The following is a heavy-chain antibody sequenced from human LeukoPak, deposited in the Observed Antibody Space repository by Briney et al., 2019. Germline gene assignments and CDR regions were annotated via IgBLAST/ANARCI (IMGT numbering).Heavy chain of an antibody. Sequence: GGSLRLSCAASGFTFSSYSMNWVRQAPGKGLEWVSSISSSSSYIYYADSVKGRFTISRDNAKNSLYLQMNSLRAEDTAVYYCASVNYYDSSGYDDAFDIWGQGTMVPVSS. CDR3: ASVNYYDSSGYDDAFDI. CDR2: ISSSSSYI. V-gene: IGHV3-21*01. D-gene: IGHD3-22*01. J-gene: IGHJ3*02. CDR1: GFTFSSYS.